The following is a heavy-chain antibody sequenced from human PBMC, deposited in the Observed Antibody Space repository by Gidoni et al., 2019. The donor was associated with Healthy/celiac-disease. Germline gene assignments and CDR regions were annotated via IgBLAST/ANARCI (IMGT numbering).Heavy chain of an antibody. D-gene: IGHD3-9*01. Sequence: QVQLQESGPGLVKPSQTLSLTCPVSGGSISSGGYYWSWIRQHPGKGLEWIGHIYYSGSTYFNPSLERRVNISVDTSKNQFSLKLSSVTAADTAVYYCASGDWSYPPPWYYWGQGTLVTVSS. CDR3: ASGDWSYPPPWYY. CDR1: GGSISSGGYY. V-gene: IGHV4-31*03. CDR2: IYYSGST. J-gene: IGHJ4*02.